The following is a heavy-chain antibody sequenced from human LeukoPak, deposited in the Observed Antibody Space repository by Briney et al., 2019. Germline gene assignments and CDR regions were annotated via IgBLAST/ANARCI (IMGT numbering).Heavy chain of an antibody. V-gene: IGHV1-46*02. Sequence: GASVKVSCKASGYTFNTYYIHWVRQAPGQGLEWLAIINPSDGWTNYAQKFKGRVAVTGDTSTSTVYMELSRLRSDDTAVYYCARDDTIAEGIGFEYCGQGTLVTVSP. D-gene: IGHD1-26*01. CDR1: GYTFNTYY. CDR2: INPSDGWT. J-gene: IGHJ4*02. CDR3: ARDDTIAEGIGFEY.